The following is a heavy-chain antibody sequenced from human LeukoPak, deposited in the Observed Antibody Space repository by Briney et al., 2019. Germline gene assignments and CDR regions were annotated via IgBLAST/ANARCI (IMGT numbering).Heavy chain of an antibody. J-gene: IGHJ6*03. Sequence: ASVKVSCKASGYTFTSYDINWVRQATGQGLEWMGWMNTNSGNTDFAQKFQGRVTMTRNTSISTAYMELSSLRSEDTAVYYCARAPRVLSRYYYYYYMDVWGKGTTVTTSS. CDR1: GYTFTSYD. CDR3: ARAPRVLSRYYYYYYMDV. V-gene: IGHV1-8*01. CDR2: MNTNSGNT.